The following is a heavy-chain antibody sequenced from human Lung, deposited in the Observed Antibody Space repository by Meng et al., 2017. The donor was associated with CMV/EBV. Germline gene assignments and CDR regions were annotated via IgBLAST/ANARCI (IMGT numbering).Heavy chain of an antibody. CDR2: LYPDGST. CDR3: ARTPVRFCNTHMCYAFDY. Sequence: QEHLQVPVQRLGKPSGTLSFTCTVSSDSITNYFWGWVRQPAGKGLEWIWRLYPDGSTDYNPSLSSRLTLSLDTSKIRFSLKLRSVTAADTAIYYCARTPVRFCNTHMCYAFDYWGQGALVTVSS. D-gene: IGHD2-2*01. CDR1: SDSITNYF. J-gene: IGHJ4*02. V-gene: IGHV4-4*07.